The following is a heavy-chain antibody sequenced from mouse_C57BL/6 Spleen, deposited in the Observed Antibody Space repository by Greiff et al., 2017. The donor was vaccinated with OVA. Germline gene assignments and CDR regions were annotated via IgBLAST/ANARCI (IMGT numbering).Heavy chain of an antibody. V-gene: IGHV5-4*01. CDR3: ARVKLGRFAY. Sequence: EVQVVESGGGLVKPGGSLKLSCAASGFTFSSYAMSWVRQTPEKRLEWVATISDGGSYTYYPDNVKGRFTISRDNAKNNLYLQMSHLKSEDTAMYYCARVKLGRFAYWGQGTLVTVSA. D-gene: IGHD4-1*01. CDR1: GFTFSSYA. CDR2: ISDGGSYT. J-gene: IGHJ3*01.